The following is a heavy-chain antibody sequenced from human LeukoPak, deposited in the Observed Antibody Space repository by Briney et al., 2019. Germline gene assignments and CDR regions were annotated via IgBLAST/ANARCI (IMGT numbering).Heavy chain of an antibody. J-gene: IGHJ5*02. D-gene: IGHD3-22*01. Sequence: SETLSLTCAVSGGSISSYYWSWIRQPPGKGLEWIGYIYYSGSTNYNPSLKSRVTISVDKSQNQFSLKLSSVTAADTAVYYCARNGDDSSGYGGDWFDLWGQGALVTVSS. CDR1: GGSISSYY. V-gene: IGHV4-59*01. CDR2: IYYSGST. CDR3: ARNGDDSSGYGGDWFDL.